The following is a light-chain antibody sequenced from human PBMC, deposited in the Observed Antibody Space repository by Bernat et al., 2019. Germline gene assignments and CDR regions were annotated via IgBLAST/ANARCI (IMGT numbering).Light chain of an antibody. CDR2: DSS. CDR1: QGVSSY. Sequence: IVLTQSPATLSLSPGERATLSCRASQGVSSYLAWYQQKPGQAPRLLIYDSSNRATGIPARFSGSGPGTDFTLTISSLEPEDFAVYYCQQRSNWQPNTFGQGTRLEIK. J-gene: IGKJ5*01. CDR3: QQRSNWQPNT. V-gene: IGKV3D-11*01.